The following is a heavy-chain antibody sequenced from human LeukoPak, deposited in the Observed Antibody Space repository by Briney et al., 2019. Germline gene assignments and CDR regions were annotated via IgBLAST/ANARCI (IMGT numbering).Heavy chain of an antibody. V-gene: IGHV1-69*05. Sequence: SVKVFCNASGGTHSSFAFSWMRQAPGQGRECRGRIIPTYNPVDYAQRFLGRVTISTDESTNTVYMELSRLRHEDTAVYYCAREPLGCGGDCHFDFWGQGTLVTVSS. CDR2: IIPTYNPV. CDR3: AREPLGCGGDCHFDF. J-gene: IGHJ4*02. D-gene: IGHD2-21*02. CDR1: GGTHSSFA.